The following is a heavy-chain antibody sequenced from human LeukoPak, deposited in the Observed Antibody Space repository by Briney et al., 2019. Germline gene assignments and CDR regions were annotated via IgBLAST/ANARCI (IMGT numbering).Heavy chain of an antibody. CDR1: GFTFSSYA. CDR2: ISSNGGST. J-gene: IGHJ4*02. CDR3: VKGGDVLRYFDWSIYFDY. D-gene: IGHD3-9*01. V-gene: IGHV3-64D*09. Sequence: PAGGSLRLSCSASGFTFSSYAMHWVRQAPGKGLEYVSAISSNGGSTYYADSVKGRFTISRDNSKNTLYLQMSSLRAEDTAVYYCVKGGDVLRYFDWSIYFDYWGQGTLVTVSS.